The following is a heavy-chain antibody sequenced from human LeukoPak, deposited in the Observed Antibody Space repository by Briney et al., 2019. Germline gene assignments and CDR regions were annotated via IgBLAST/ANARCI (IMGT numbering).Heavy chain of an antibody. V-gene: IGHV1-2*02. CDR3: ARDQRYCSSGSCPGDYSYYYMDV. J-gene: IGHJ6*03. D-gene: IGHD2-15*01. Sequence: ASVKVSCKASGFTFTGYYVHLVRQAPGQGLEWMGWISPSSGATNYAQKFQGRVTMTRDTSKSTAYMELSRLTSDDTATYYCARDQRYCSSGSCPGDYSYYYMDVWGKGTTVTVSS. CDR1: GFTFTGYY. CDR2: ISPSSGAT.